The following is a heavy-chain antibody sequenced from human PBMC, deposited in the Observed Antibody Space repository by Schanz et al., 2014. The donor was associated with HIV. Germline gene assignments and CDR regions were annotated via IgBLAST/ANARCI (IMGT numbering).Heavy chain of an antibody. D-gene: IGHD3-3*01. J-gene: IGHJ6*02. V-gene: IGHV3-30*18. CDR2: ISYDGSNK. CDR1: GFTFSSYG. Sequence: QVQLVESGGGVVQPGRSLRLSCAASGFTFSSYGMHWVRQAPGKGLEWVAVISYDGSNKYYADSVKGRFTISRDNSKNTLYLQMISLRAEDTAVYYCAKDQGYDFWSGYYNYYNMDVWGQGTTVTVSS. CDR3: AKDQGYDFWSGYYNYYNMDV.